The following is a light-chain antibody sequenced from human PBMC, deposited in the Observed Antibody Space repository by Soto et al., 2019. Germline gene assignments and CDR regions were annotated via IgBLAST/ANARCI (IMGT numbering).Light chain of an antibody. V-gene: IGKV1-39*01. Sequence: DIQITQSPSSLSASVEDRVIITCRASQSISNHLHWYQQKPGKAPKLLIFAAFSLQSGVPSRFSGSRSWPDFTLTISSLQPEDFATYYCQQSYRSPPTVGQGTKVDIK. CDR2: AAF. CDR3: QQSYRSPPT. CDR1: QSISNH. J-gene: IGKJ1*01.